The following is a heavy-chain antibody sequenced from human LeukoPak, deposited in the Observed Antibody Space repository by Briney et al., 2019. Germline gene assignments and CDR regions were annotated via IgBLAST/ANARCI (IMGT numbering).Heavy chain of an antibody. CDR2: ISSSSSYI. V-gene: IGHV3-21*01. D-gene: IGHD2-2*01. CDR3: ARDLRGYCSGTSCYDNWFDP. J-gene: IGHJ5*02. CDR1: GFTFSSYS. Sequence: GGSLRLSCAASGFTFSSYSINWVRQAPGKGLEWVSSISSSSSYIYYADSVKGRFTISRDNAKNSLYLQMNSLRAEDTAVYYCARDLRGYCSGTSCYDNWFDPWGQGTLVTVSS.